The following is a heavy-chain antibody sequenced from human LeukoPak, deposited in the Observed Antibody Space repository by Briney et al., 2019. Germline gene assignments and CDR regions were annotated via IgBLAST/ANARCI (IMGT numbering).Heavy chain of an antibody. V-gene: IGHV3-48*01. J-gene: IGHJ4*02. CDR3: ARVLHKRNYDSSVYYGY. D-gene: IGHD3-22*01. Sequence: GGSLRLSCAASGFIFSSHGMNWVRQAPGKGLEWVSYITSSSTTIYYADSVKGRFTISRDNAKNSLYLQMNSLRAEDTAVYYCARVLHKRNYDSSVYYGYWGQGTLVTVSS. CDR2: ITSSSTTI. CDR1: GFIFSSHG.